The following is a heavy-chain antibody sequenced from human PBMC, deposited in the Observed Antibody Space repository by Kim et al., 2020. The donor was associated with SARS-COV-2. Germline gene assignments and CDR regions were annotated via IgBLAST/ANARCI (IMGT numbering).Heavy chain of an antibody. J-gene: IGHJ4*02. V-gene: IGHV4-59*01. Sequence: SETLSLTCTVSGGSISSYYWSWIRQPPGKGLEWIGYIYYSGSTNYNPSLKSRVTISVDTSKNQFSLKLNSVTAADMAVYYCARGGAYGSSSWPLIDYWGQGTLVTVSS. CDR3: ARGGAYGSSSWPLIDY. CDR1: GGSISSYY. CDR2: IYYSGST. D-gene: IGHD6-13*01.